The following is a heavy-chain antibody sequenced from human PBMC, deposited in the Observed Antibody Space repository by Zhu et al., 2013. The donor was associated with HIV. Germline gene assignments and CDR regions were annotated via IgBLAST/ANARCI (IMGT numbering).Heavy chain of an antibody. CDR3: ARGGFSSYTSLFDS. J-gene: IGHJ4*02. CDR2: INLSGGAT. D-gene: IGHD2-15*01. V-gene: IGHV1-46*01. Sequence: QVQLEQSGAEVKQPGASVKVSCKASGYTFTNYYLHWVRQAPGQGLEWMGVINLSGGATTYAQKFQGRVTMTRDTSTSTVYMDLSSLRSEDTAVYYCARGGFSSYTSLFDSWGQGTLVTVSS. CDR1: GYTFTNYY.